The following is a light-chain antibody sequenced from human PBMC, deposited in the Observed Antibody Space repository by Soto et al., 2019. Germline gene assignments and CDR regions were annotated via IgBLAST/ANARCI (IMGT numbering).Light chain of an antibody. Sequence: EIVMTQSPATLSVSLGERVTLSCRVSQSVSSNLAWYQQKPGQAPRLLIYGASARATGIPARFSGSGSGTEFTLTISSLQSEDFVVYYCQQYNNWPRTFGQGTKVEMK. CDR3: QQYNNWPRT. J-gene: IGKJ1*01. CDR1: QSVSSN. V-gene: IGKV3-15*01. CDR2: GAS.